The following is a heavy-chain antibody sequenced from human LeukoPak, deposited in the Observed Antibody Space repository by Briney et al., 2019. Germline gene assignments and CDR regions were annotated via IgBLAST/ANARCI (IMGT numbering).Heavy chain of an antibody. J-gene: IGHJ4*02. CDR2: IYYSGST. CDR3: ASCGGAMDPRFDY. Sequence: ASETLSPTCTVSGGSISSYYWSWIRQPPGKGLEWIGYIYYSGSTNYNPSLKSRVTISVDTSKNQFSLKLSSVTAADTAVYYCASCGGAMDPRFDYWGQGSLVTVYS. V-gene: IGHV4-59*01. D-gene: IGHD3-10*01. CDR1: GGSISSYY.